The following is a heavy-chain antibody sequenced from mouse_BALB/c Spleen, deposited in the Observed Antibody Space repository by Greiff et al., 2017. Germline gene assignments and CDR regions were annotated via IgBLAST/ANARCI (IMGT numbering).Heavy chain of an antibody. CDR3: ARGDGYYFDY. V-gene: IGHV1-4*02. CDR2: INPSSGYT. J-gene: IGHJ2*01. CDR1: GYTFTSYT. Sequence: VQVVESAAELARPGASVKMSCKASGYTFTSYTMHWVKQRPGQGLEWIGYINPSSGYTEYNQKFKDKTTLTADKSSSTAYMQLSSLTSEDSAVYYCARGDGYYFDYWGQGTTLTVSS. D-gene: IGHD3-3*01.